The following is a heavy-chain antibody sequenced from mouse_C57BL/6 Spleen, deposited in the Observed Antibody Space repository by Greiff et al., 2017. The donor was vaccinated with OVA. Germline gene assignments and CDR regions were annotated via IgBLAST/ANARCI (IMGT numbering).Heavy chain of an antibody. V-gene: IGHV1-50*01. Sequence: QVQLQQPGAELVKPGASVKLSCKASGYTFTSYWMQWVKQRPGQGLEWIGEIDPSDSYTNYNQKFKGKATLTVDTSSSTTYMQLSSLTSEDSAVSYCARAVQTAQATWFAYWGQGTLVTVS. CDR3: ARAVQTAQATWFAY. CDR2: IDPSDSYT. J-gene: IGHJ3*01. CDR1: GYTFTSYW. D-gene: IGHD3-2*02.